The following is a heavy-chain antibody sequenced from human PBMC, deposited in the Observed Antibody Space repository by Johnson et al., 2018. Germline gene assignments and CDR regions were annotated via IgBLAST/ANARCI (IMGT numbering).Heavy chain of an antibody. CDR2: IKQDGSEK. CDR1: GFTFSTYW. V-gene: IGHV3-7*01. J-gene: IGHJ3*02. Sequence: VQLVQSGGGLVQPGGSLRLSCAASGFTFSTYWMSWVRQAPGKGLEWVANIKQDGSEKYYVDSVKGRFTISRDNAKNSLYLQMDSLWAEDTAVYYCARVMHDGPLAIWGQGTMVTVSS. CDR3: ARVMHDGPLAI. D-gene: IGHD3-16*01.